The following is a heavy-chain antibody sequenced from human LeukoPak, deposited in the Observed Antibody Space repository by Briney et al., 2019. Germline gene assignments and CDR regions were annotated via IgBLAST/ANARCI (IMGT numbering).Heavy chain of an antibody. J-gene: IGHJ5*02. CDR3: ARVVSRGNWFDP. CDR2: IIPIFGTA. V-gene: IGHV1-69*13. Sequence: SVKVPCKASGGTFSSYAISWVRQAPGQGLEWMGGIIPIFGTANYAQKFQGRVTITADESTSTAYMELSSLRSEVTAVYYCARVVSRGNWFDPWGQGTLVTVSS. CDR1: GGTFSSYA. D-gene: IGHD2/OR15-2a*01.